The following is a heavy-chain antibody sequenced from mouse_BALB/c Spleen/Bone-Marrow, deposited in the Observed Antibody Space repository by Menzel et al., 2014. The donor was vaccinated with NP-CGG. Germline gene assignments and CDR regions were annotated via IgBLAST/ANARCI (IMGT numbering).Heavy chain of an antibody. CDR1: GYTFTEYT. CDR2: INPNNGGT. CDR3: ARSYGYERSWFAY. D-gene: IGHD2-2*01. V-gene: IGHV1-18*01. J-gene: IGHJ3*01. Sequence: EVQLVESGPEVVKPGASVKISCKTSGYTFTEYTMHWVKQSHGKSLEWIGGINPNNGGTTYNQKFKGKATLTVDKSSSTAYMELRSLTSEDSAVYYCARSYGYERSWFAYWGQGTLVTASA.